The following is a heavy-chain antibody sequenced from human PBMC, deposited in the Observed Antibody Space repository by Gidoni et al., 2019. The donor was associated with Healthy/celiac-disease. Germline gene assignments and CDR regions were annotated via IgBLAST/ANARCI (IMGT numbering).Heavy chain of an antibody. CDR2: IIPILGIA. Sequence: QVQLVQSAAEVKKPGSSVKVCCTAPGGTCSSYTIRWVPQAPGQGLEWMGRIIPILGIATDAQKFQSRVTITANKSTSTGYMELSSLRSEDTAVYYCAREEVPAAIDYYYYYYMDVWGKGTTVTVSS. CDR3: AREEVPAAIDYYYYYYMDV. J-gene: IGHJ6*03. CDR1: GGTCSSYT. V-gene: IGHV1-69*08. D-gene: IGHD2-2*02.